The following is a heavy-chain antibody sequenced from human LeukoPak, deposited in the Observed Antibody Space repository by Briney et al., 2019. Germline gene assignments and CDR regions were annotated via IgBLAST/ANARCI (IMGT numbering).Heavy chain of an antibody. D-gene: IGHD2-15*01. CDR1: GFTFSSYE. Sequence: GGSLRLSCAASGFTFSSYEMNWVRQAPGKGPEWVSYISSSGSNMYYADSVKGRFTISRDNAKNSLYLQMDSLRAEDTAVYYCARDNIRYSVDFWGQGTLVIVSS. CDR2: ISSSGSNM. V-gene: IGHV3-48*03. CDR3: ARDNIRYSVDF. J-gene: IGHJ4*02.